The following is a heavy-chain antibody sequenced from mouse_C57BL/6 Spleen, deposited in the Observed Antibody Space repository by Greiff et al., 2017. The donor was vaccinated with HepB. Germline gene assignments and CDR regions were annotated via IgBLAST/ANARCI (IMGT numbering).Heavy chain of an antibody. CDR1: GYTFTSYG. CDR2: IYPRSGNT. CDR3: ARYDTTLPSYYYALDY. Sequence: VQVVESGAELARPGASVKLSCKASGYTFTSYGISWVKQRTGQGLEWIGEIYPRSGNTYYNEKFKGKATLTADKSSSTAYMELRSLTSEDSAVYFCARYDTTLPSYYYALDYWGQGTSVTVSS. V-gene: IGHV1-81*01. D-gene: IGHD1-1*01. J-gene: IGHJ4*01.